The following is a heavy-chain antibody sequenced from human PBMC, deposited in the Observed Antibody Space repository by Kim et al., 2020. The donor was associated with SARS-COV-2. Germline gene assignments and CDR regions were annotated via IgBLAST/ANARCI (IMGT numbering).Heavy chain of an antibody. V-gene: IGHV3-74*01. D-gene: IGHD2-15*01. CDR3: ARGGRDKYTQDS. Sequence: GGSLRLSCAVSGFAFSDHWMHWVRQAPGEGLEWVSRINRDWSQTNYADSVKGRTTISRDDANNKVYLEMNTLRVEDTAVYFCARGGRDKYTQDSWGQGTLVTVSS. CDR2: INRDWSQT. J-gene: IGHJ5*01. CDR1: GFAFSDHW.